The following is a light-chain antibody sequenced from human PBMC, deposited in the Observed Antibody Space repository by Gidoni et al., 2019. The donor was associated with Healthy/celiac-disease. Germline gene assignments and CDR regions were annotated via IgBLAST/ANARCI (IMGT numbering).Light chain of an antibody. J-gene: IGKJ2*01. CDR1: QSVSSY. Sequence: EIVLTQSPATLSLSPGERATLSCRASQSVSSYLAWYQQKPCQAPRLLIYDASNRATGIPARFSGSGSGTDFTLTISSLEPEDFAVYYCQQRSNWPYTFXXXTKLEIK. CDR2: DAS. V-gene: IGKV3-11*01. CDR3: QQRSNWPYT.